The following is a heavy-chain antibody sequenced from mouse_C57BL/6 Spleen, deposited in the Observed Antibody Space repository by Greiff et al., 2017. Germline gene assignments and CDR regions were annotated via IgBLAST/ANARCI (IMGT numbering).Heavy chain of an antibody. Sequence: EVKVVESEGGLVQPGSSMKLSCTASGFTFSDYYMAWVRQVPEKGLEWVANINYDGSSTYYLDSLKSRFIISRDNAKNILYLQMSSLKSEDTATYYCAREDYDYDGDYFDYWGQGTTLTVSS. CDR2: INYDGSST. CDR3: AREDYDYDGDYFDY. J-gene: IGHJ2*01. D-gene: IGHD2-4*01. CDR1: GFTFSDYY. V-gene: IGHV5-16*01.